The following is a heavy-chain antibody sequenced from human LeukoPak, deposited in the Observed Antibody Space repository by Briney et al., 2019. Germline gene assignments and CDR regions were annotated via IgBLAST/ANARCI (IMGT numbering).Heavy chain of an antibody. CDR2: ISAYNGNT. J-gene: IGHJ4*02. Sequence: ASVKVSCKASGYTFTSYGISWVRQAPGQGLEWMGWISAYNGNTNYAQKFQGRVTMTRDTSISTAYMELSRLRSDDTAVYYCARGPITIFGVVIDYWGQGTLVTVSS. D-gene: IGHD3-3*01. CDR1: GYTFTSYG. CDR3: ARGPITIFGVVIDY. V-gene: IGHV1-18*01.